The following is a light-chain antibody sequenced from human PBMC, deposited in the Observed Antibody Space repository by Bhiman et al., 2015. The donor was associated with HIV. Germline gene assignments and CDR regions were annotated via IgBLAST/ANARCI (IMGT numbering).Light chain of an antibody. CDR2: DVS. CDR3: SSYTTRNSYV. CDR1: SSDIAAYNY. Sequence: QSALPQPASVSGSPGQSITISCTGTSSDIAAYNYVSWYQQHPGKAPKLLIYDVSKRPSGVSNRFSGSKSGNTASLTISGLQAEDEADYHCSSYTTRNSYVFGSATKVTVL. V-gene: IGLV2-14*03. J-gene: IGLJ1*01.